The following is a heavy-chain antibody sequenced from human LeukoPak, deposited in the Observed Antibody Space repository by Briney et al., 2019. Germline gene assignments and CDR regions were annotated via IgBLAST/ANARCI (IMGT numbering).Heavy chain of an antibody. V-gene: IGHV4-61*02. CDR3: ARFENPSSWNLGYYYYMDV. CDR1: GGSISSGSYY. Sequence: SETLSLTCTVSGGSISSGSYYWSWIRQPAGKGLEWIGRIYTSGSTNYNPSLKSRVTISVDTSKNQFSLKLSSVTAADTAVYYCARFENPSSWNLGYYYYMDVWGKGTTVTVSS. D-gene: IGHD1-1*01. J-gene: IGHJ6*03. CDR2: IYTSGST.